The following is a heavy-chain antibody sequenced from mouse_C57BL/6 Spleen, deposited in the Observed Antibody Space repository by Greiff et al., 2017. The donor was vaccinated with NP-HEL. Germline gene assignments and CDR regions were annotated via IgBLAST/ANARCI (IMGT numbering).Heavy chain of an antibody. D-gene: IGHD2-5*01. CDR2: IDPSDSYT. J-gene: IGHJ3*01. CDR3: ARGYSNYDAY. Sequence: QVQLQQPGAELVKPGASVKMSCKASGYTFTSYWMQWVKQRPGQGLEWIGEIDPSDSYTNYNQKFKGKATLTVDTSSSTAYMQLSSLTSEDSAVYYCARGYSNYDAYWGQGTLVTVSA. CDR1: GYTFTSYW. V-gene: IGHV1-50*01.